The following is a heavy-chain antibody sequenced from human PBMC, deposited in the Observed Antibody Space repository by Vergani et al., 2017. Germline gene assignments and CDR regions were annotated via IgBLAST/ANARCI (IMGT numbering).Heavy chain of an antibody. CDR3: AKDPTTTSIAAAGTNWFDP. V-gene: IGHV3-7*03. Sequence: EVQLVESGGGLVQPGGSLRLSCAASGFTFSSYWMSWVRQAPGKGLEWVANIKQDGSEKYYVDSVKGRFTISRDNAKNSLYLQMNSLRAEDTAVYYCAKDPTTTSIAAAGTNWFDPWGQGTLVTVSS. D-gene: IGHD6-13*01. J-gene: IGHJ5*02. CDR1: GFTFSSYW. CDR2: IKQDGSEK.